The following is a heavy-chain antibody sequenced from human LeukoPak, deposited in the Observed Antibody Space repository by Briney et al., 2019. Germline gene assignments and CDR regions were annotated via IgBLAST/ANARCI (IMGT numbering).Heavy chain of an antibody. Sequence: GSSVKVSCKASGGTISSYAISWVRQAPGQGLEWMGGIIPIFGTANYAQKFQGRVTITADESTSTAYMELSSLRSEDTAVYYCARATRPPYYYYGMDVWGQGTTVTVSS. CDR3: ARATRPPYYYYGMDV. J-gene: IGHJ6*02. CDR2: IIPIFGTA. CDR1: GGTISSYA. V-gene: IGHV1-69*01.